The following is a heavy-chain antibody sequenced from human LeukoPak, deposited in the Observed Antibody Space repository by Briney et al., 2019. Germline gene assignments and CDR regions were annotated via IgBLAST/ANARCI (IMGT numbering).Heavy chain of an antibody. CDR1: GGSFSGYY. CDR3: ARGRRKYYYDSSGCIDP. CDR2: INHSGST. D-gene: IGHD3-22*01. J-gene: IGHJ5*02. Sequence: SETLSLTCDVYGGSFSGYYWSWIRQPPGKGLEWIGEINHSGSTNYNPSLKSRVTISVDTSKNQFSLKLSSVTAADTAVYYCARGRRKYYYDSSGCIDPWGQGTLVTVSS. V-gene: IGHV4-34*01.